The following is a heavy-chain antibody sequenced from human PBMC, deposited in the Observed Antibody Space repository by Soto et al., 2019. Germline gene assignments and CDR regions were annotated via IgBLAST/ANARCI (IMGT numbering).Heavy chain of an antibody. CDR1: GFTFSSYG. CDR2: ISYDGSNK. V-gene: IGHV3-30*18. Sequence: QVQLVESGGGVVQPGRSLRLSCAASGFTFSSYGMHWVRQAPGKGLEWVAVISYDGSNKYYADSVKGRFTISRDNSKNTLYLQMNSLRAEDTAVYYCAKDVQYTTTYYFGYWGQGTLVTVSS. CDR3: AKDVQYTTTYYFGY. D-gene: IGHD4-4*01. J-gene: IGHJ4*02.